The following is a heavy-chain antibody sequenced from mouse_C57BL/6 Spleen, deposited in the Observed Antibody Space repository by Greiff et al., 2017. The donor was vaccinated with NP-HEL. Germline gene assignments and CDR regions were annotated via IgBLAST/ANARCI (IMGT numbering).Heavy chain of an antibody. D-gene: IGHD3-3*01. V-gene: IGHV1-50*01. CDR1: GYTFTSYW. CDR2: IDPSDSYT. J-gene: IGHJ2*01. CDR3: AKGWHY. Sequence: QQPGAELVKPGASVKLSCKASGYTFTSYWMQWVKQRPGQGLEWIGEIDPSDSYTNYNQKFKGKATLTVDTSSSTAYMQLSSLTSEDSAVYYCAKGWHYWGQGTTLTVSS.